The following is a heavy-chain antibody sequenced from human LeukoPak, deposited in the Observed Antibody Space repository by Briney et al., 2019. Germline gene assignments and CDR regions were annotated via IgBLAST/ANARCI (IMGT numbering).Heavy chain of an antibody. CDR3: ARQQCNGGSCYSRAIWFDP. CDR2: IYHTGTT. V-gene: IGHV4-39*01. D-gene: IGHD2-15*01. CDR1: GGSISDTSYY. Sequence: SETLSLTCNVSGGSISDTSYYWGWIRQPPGKGLDWIGSIYHTGTTYYSPSLKTRVTISVHPSKNHFSLELSSVTAADTAVYYCARQQCNGGSCYSRAIWFDPWGQGTLVTVSS. J-gene: IGHJ5*02.